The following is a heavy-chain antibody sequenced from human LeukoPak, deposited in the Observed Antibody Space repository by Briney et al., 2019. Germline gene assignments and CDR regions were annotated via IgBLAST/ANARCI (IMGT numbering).Heavy chain of an antibody. V-gene: IGHV3-30*18. D-gene: IGHD5-18*01. CDR1: GFTFSSYG. CDR2: ISYDGSNK. CDR3: AKDRGYSYGSLGMDV. J-gene: IGHJ6*02. Sequence: PGGSLRLSCAASGFTFSSYGMHRVRQAPGKGLEWVAVISYDGSNKYYADSVKGRFTISRDNSKNTLYLQMNSLRAEDTAVYYCAKDRGYSYGSLGMDVWGQGTTVTVSS.